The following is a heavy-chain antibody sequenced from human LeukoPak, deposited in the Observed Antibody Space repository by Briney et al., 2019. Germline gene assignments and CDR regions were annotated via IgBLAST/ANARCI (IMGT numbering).Heavy chain of an antibody. CDR3: ARQGALYSSSWYYGMDV. J-gene: IGHJ6*02. D-gene: IGHD6-13*01. V-gene: IGHV1-18*01. CDR1: GYTFTSYG. CDR2: ISAYNGNT. Sequence: ASVKDSCKASGYTFTSYGISWVRQAPGQGLEWMGWISAYNGNTNYAQKLQGRVTMTTDTSTSTAYMELRSLRSDDTAVYYCARQGALYSSSWYYGMDVWGQGTTVTVSS.